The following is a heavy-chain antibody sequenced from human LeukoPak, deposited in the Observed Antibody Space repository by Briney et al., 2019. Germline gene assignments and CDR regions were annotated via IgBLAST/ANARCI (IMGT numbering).Heavy chain of an antibody. CDR3: ATPKLRFLEWLLLI. D-gene: IGHD3-3*01. J-gene: IGHJ4*02. CDR2: VDPEDGET. CDR1: GHTFTDYY. V-gene: IGHV1-69-2*01. Sequence: GASVKISCKVSGHTFTDYYMHWVQQAPGKGLEWMGLVDPEDGETIYAEKFQGRVTIAADTSTDTAYMELSSLRSEDTAVYYCATPKLRFLEWLLLIWGQGTLVTVSS.